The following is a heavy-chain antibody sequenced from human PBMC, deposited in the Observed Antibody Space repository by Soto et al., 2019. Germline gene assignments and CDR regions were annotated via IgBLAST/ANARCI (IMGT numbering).Heavy chain of an antibody. V-gene: IGHV3-30*18. CDR2: ISYDGSNK. Sequence: GGSLRLSCAASGFTFSSYGMHWVRQAPGKGLEWVAVISYDGSNKYYADSVKGRFTISRDNSKNTLYLQMNSLRAEDTAVYYCAKSGGPGNIAVAGRWGQGTLVTVSS. D-gene: IGHD6-19*01. CDR1: GFTFSSYG. J-gene: IGHJ4*02. CDR3: AKSGGPGNIAVAGR.